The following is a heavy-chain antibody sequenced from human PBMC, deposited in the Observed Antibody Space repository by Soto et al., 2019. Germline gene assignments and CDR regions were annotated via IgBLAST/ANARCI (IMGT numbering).Heavy chain of an antibody. Sequence: QVQLQESGPGLVKPSQTLSLTCTVSGGSISSGDYYWSWIRQPPGKGLEWIGYIYYSGSTCYNPSLKSRVTISVDTSKNQFSLKLSSVTAADTAVYYCARAPFTPGDTAMVLFDYWGQGTLVTVSS. V-gene: IGHV4-30-4*01. D-gene: IGHD5-18*01. CDR2: IYYSGST. CDR3: ARAPFTPGDTAMVLFDY. J-gene: IGHJ4*02. CDR1: GGSISSGDYY.